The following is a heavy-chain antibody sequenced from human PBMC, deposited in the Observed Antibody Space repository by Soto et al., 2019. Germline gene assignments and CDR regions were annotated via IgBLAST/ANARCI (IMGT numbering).Heavy chain of an antibody. V-gene: IGHV3-66*04. D-gene: IGHD4-17*01. CDR2: IYSGGST. CDR3: ARHGDYAAFDI. CDR1: RFTVSSNY. Sequence: GGSLRLSCAASRFTVSSNYMSWVRQAPGKGLEWVPVIYSGGSTCYADSVKGRFTISRDNSKNTLYLQMNSLRAEDTAVYYCARHGDYAAFDIWGQGTMVTVSS. J-gene: IGHJ3*02.